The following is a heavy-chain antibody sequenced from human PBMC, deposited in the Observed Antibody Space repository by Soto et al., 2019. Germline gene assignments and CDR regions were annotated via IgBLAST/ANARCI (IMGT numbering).Heavy chain of an antibody. CDR2: IYYSGST. J-gene: IGHJ4*02. CDR1: GGSISSGGYY. D-gene: IGHD3-9*01. V-gene: IGHV4-31*03. Sequence: SETLSLTCTVSGGSISSGGYYWSWIRQHPGKGLEWIGYIYYSGSTYYNPSLKGRVTISVDTSKNQFSLKLSSVTAADTAVYYCARGGYDILTANPYYFDYWGQGTLVTVSS. CDR3: ARGGYDILTANPYYFDY.